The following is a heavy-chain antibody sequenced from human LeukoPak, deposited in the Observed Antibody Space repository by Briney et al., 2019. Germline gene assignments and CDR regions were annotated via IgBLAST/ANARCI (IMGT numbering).Heavy chain of an antibody. CDR1: GGSISSNNW. D-gene: IGHD1-1*01. CDR3: ARGAGGYRFDP. Sequence: PSETLSLTCAVSGGSISSNNWWGWVRQPPGKGLEWIGEIYHSGSPNYNPSLKSRVTISTDTSKKQFSLKLTSVTAADTAVYYCARGAGGYRFDPWGQGTLVTVSS. CDR2: IYHSGSP. J-gene: IGHJ5*02. V-gene: IGHV4-4*02.